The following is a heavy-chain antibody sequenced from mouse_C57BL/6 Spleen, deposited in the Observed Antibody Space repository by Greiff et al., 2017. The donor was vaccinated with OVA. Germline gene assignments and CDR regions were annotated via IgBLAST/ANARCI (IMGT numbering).Heavy chain of an antibody. J-gene: IGHJ3*01. CDR2: INPNNGGT. CDR1: GYTFTDYY. V-gene: IGHV1-26*01. D-gene: IGHD1-1*01. Sequence: EVQLQQSGPELVKPGASVKISCKASGYTFTDYYMNWVKQSHGKSLEWIGDINPNNGGTSYNQKFKGKATLTVDKSSSTAYMELRSLTSEDSAVYYCAREGITTVVEGFAYWGQGTLVTVSA. CDR3: AREGITTVVEGFAY.